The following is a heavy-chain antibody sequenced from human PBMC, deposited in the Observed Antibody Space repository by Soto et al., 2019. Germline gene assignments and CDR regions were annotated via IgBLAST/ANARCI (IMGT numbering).Heavy chain of an antibody. Sequence: EVQLVESGGGLIQPGRSLRLSCAASGFTFDDYVMHWVRQAPGKGLEWVSGITWNGGSIGYADSVNGRFTISRDNAKNSLYLQMKSLSSEDTALYYCARARVTTAHDAFDIWGQGTMVTVSS. CDR3: ARARVTTAHDAFDI. CDR2: ITWNGGSI. V-gene: IGHV3-9*01. D-gene: IGHD4-17*01. J-gene: IGHJ3*02. CDR1: GFTFDDYV.